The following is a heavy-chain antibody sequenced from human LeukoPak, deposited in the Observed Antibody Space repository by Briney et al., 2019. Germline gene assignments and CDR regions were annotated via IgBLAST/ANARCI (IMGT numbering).Heavy chain of an antibody. V-gene: IGHV3-23*01. J-gene: IGHJ4*02. CDR3: AKGGYDYVWGSYRLYYFDY. D-gene: IGHD3-16*02. CDR1: GFTFSNAW. Sequence: GGSLRLSCAASGFTFSNAWMSWVRQAPGKGLEWVSAISGSGGSTYYADSVKGRFTISRDNSKNTLYLQMNSLRAEDTAVYYCAKGGYDYVWGSYRLYYFDYWGQGTLVTVSS. CDR2: ISGSGGST.